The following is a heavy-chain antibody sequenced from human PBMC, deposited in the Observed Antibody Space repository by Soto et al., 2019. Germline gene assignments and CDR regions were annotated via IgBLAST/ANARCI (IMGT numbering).Heavy chain of an antibody. V-gene: IGHV3-74*01. J-gene: IGHJ6*02. Sequence: GGSLRLSCAASGFTFSSYWMHWVRQAPGKGLVWVSRINSDGSSTSYADSVKGRFTISRDNAKNTLYLQMNSLRAEDTAVYYCAREGYDFWSGYHLPHYYYGMDVWGQGTTVTVSS. CDR3: AREGYDFWSGYHLPHYYYGMDV. D-gene: IGHD3-3*01. CDR2: INSDGSST. CDR1: GFTFSSYW.